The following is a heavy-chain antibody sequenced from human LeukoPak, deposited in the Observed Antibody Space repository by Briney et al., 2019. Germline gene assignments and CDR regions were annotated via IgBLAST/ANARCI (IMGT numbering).Heavy chain of an antibody. D-gene: IGHD5-12*01. CDR3: AKAAGKVATINLDY. V-gene: IGHV3-23*01. CDR1: GFTFSSYA. Sequence: GGSLRLSCAASGFTFSSYAMSWVRQAPGKGLEWVSAISGSGSSTYYADSVEGRFTISRDNSKDTLYLQMNSLRAEDTAVYYCAKAAGKVATINLDYWGQGTLVTVSS. CDR2: ISGSGSST. J-gene: IGHJ4*02.